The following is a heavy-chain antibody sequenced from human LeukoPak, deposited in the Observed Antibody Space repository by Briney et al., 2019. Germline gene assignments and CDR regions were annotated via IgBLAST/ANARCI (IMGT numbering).Heavy chain of an antibody. CDR2: IYYRGST. J-gene: IGHJ4*02. V-gene: IGHV4-39*01. Sequence: CESLSLTCTVSGGSISSSSYYWGWIRQPPGKGLEWIGSIYYRGSTYYNPSLKSRVTISVDTSKNQFSLKLSSVTAADTAVYYCARHSPYGGPFDYWGQGTLVTVSS. D-gene: IGHD4-23*01. CDR3: ARHSPYGGPFDY. CDR1: GGSISSSSYY.